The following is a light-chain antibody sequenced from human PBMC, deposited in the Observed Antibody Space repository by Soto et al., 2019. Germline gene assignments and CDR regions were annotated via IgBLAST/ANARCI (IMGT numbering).Light chain of an antibody. CDR2: GAS. CDR3: QQYDDSPGT. V-gene: IGKV3-20*01. CDR1: QSVSSSY. J-gene: IGKJ1*01. Sequence: IVLTQSPGTLSLSPGERATLSCRASQSVSSSYLAWYQQKPGQAPRLLIYGASNRATAIPDRFSGSGSGTDFTLTISSLEPEDFAVYYCQQYDDSPGTFGQGTKVEIK.